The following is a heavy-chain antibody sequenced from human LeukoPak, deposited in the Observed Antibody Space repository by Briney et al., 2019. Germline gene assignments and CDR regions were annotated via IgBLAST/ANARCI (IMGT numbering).Heavy chain of an antibody. CDR1: GYTFTGYY. D-gene: IGHD3-10*01. Sequence: ASVKVSCKASGYTFTGYYMHWVRQAPGQRLEWMGWINAGNGNTKYSQKFQGRVTITRDTSASTAYMELSSLRSEDTAVYYCARDSGFLLWFGYPDYWGQGTLVTVSS. CDR3: ARDSGFLLWFGYPDY. V-gene: IGHV1-3*01. J-gene: IGHJ4*02. CDR2: INAGNGNT.